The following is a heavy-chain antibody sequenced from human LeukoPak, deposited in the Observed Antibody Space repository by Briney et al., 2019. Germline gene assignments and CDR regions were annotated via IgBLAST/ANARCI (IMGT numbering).Heavy chain of an antibody. CDR2: IYYSGST. V-gene: IGHV4-59*08. J-gene: IGHJ4*02. D-gene: IGHD1-26*01. CDR3: ASISGSLLGYFDY. Sequence: SETLSLTCTVSGGSISSYYWSWIRQPPGKGLEWIGYIYYSGSTNYNPSLKSRVTISVDTSKNQFSLKLSSVTAADTAVYYCASISGSLLGYFDYWGQGTLVTVSS. CDR1: GGSISSYY.